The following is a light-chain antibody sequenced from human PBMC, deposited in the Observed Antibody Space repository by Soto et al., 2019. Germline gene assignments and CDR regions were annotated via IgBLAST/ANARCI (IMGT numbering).Light chain of an antibody. CDR3: QQYYTYPYT. J-gene: IGKJ2*01. Sequence: AIRMTQSPSSFSASTGDRVTITCRASQGISSYLAWYKQKPGMAPKLLIYAASTLQTGVPARFSGSGSGTDFTLTISCLQSEDFAIYYCQQYYTYPYTFGQGTKLEIK. CDR2: AAS. V-gene: IGKV1-8*01. CDR1: QGISSY.